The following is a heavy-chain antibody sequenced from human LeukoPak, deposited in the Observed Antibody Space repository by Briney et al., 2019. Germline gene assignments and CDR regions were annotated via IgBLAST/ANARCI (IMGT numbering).Heavy chain of an antibody. V-gene: IGHV3-9*01. D-gene: IGHD4-17*01. Sequence: GGSLRLSCAASGFTFDDYAMHWVRQAPGKGLEWVSGISWNSGSIGYADSVKGRFTISRDNAKNSLYLQMNSLRAEDTAVYYCAKFPSNDYGDSGSDYWGQGTLVTVSS. CDR3: AKFPSNDYGDSGSDY. CDR1: GFTFDDYA. CDR2: ISWNSGSI. J-gene: IGHJ4*02.